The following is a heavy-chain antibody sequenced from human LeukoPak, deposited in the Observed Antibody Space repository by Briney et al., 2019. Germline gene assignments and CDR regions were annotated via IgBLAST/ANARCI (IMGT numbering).Heavy chain of an antibody. Sequence: SVKVSCKASGGTFSSYAISWVRQAPGQGLEWMGRIIPIFGTANYAQKFQGRVTITTDEPTSTAYMELSSLRSEDTAVYYCARGPLSRYCSGGSCSDTAMVLVFDYWGQGTLVTVSS. J-gene: IGHJ4*02. CDR1: GGTFSSYA. CDR3: ARGPLSRYCSGGSCSDTAMVLVFDY. V-gene: IGHV1-69*05. CDR2: IIPIFGTA. D-gene: IGHD2-15*01.